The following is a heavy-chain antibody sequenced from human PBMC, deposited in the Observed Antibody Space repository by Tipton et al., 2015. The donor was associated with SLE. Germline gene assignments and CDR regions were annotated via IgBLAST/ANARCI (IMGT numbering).Heavy chain of an antibody. Sequence: VQLVQSGGGLVQPGRSLRLSCAASGFTFDDYAMHWVRQAPGKGLEWVSGISWNSGSIGYADSVKGRFTISRDNAKNSLYLQMTSLRAEDTALYYCAKDGSSGYYDYWGQGTLVTVSS. CDR1: GFTFDDYA. V-gene: IGHV3-9*01. CDR3: AKDGSSGYYDY. J-gene: IGHJ4*02. CDR2: ISWNSGSI. D-gene: IGHD3-22*01.